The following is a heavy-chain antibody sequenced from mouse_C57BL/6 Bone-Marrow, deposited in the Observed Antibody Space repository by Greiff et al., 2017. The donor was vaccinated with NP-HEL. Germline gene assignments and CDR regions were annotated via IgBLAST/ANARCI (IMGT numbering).Heavy chain of an antibody. J-gene: IGHJ3*01. CDR1: GYTFTDYE. CDR2: IDPETGGT. D-gene: IGHD1-1*01. Sequence: VQLVESGAELVRPGASVTLSCKASGYTFTDYEMHWVKQTPVHGLEWIGAIDPETGGTAYNQKFKGKAILTADKSSSTAYMELRSLTSEDSAVYYCYGSRFAYWGQGTLVTVSA. CDR3: YGSRFAY. V-gene: IGHV1-15*01.